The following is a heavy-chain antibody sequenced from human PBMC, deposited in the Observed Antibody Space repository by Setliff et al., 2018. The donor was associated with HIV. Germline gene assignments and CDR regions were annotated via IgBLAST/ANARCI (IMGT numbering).Heavy chain of an antibody. CDR2: INQDGSEK. Sequence: LRLSCAASGFTFTSYWMIWVRQAPGKGLEWVANINQDGSEKNYVDSVKGRFTISRDNAKNSLYLQMDSLRVEDTTVYYCTRKLAPGHGMDVWGQGTTVTVSS. V-gene: IGHV3-7*01. D-gene: IGHD3-3*02. CDR1: GFTFTSYW. J-gene: IGHJ6*02. CDR3: TRKLAPGHGMDV.